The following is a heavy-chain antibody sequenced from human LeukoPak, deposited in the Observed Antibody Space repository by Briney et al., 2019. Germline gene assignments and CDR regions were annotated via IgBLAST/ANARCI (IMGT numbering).Heavy chain of an antibody. CDR1: GGTFSSHA. CDR2: INPIFHTP. D-gene: IGHD3/OR15-3a*01. J-gene: IGHJ4*02. Sequence: SVKVSCKSSGGTFSSHAISWVRQAPGQGLEWMGVINPIFHTPTYAKKFQVRLTITKDEFMSTSSMDLSSLISDDTAVYYCARGRTSGEFDYWGQGTLVTVSS. V-gene: IGHV1-69*05. CDR3: ARGRTSGEFDY.